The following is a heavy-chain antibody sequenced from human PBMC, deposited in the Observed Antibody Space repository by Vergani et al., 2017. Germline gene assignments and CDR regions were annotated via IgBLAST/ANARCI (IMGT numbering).Heavy chain of an antibody. J-gene: IGHJ4*02. D-gene: IGHD4-11*01. CDR3: EKQDFVSGNYLFDY. V-gene: IGHV3-23*04. CDR2: ISGSGVST. CDR1: EFTFSNYA. Sequence: EVQLVESGGGLVKPGGSLRLTCAASEFTFSNYAMNWVRQASGKGLEWVSGISGSGVSTYYTDSVKGRFTISRDNSKNMLFLQMNNLRTEDTAIYYCEKQDFVSGNYLFDYWGKGTLVTVPS.